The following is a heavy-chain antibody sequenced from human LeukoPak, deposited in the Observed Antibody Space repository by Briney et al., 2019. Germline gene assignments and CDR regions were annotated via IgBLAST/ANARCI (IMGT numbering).Heavy chain of an antibody. J-gene: IGHJ4*02. V-gene: IGHV3-21*01. D-gene: IGHD3-10*01. CDR3: ARDWGSGNYYPTNFEY. Sequence: GGSLRLSCAVSGFTFSSYNMNWVRQAPGKGLEWVSFITSSSNYIYYADSVKGRFTISRDNAKNSLYLQMNSLRAEDTAVYYCARDWGSGNYYPTNFEYWGQGTLVTVSS. CDR2: ITSSSNYI. CDR1: GFTFSSYN.